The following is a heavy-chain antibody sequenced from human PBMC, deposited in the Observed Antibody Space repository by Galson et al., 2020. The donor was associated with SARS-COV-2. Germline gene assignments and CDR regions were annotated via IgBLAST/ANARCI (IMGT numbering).Heavy chain of an antibody. V-gene: IGHV3-7*01. CDR3: ARDQDGYNDF. CDR2: VKQDGSDR. Sequence: PGGSLRLSCAASGFTFSNYWMSWVRQAPGKGLEWVANVKQDGSDRYYGDSVKGRFTVSSDYAKNSVYLQMNSLRAEDTAVYYCARDQDGYNDFWGQGTLVTVSS. CDR1: GFTFSNYW. J-gene: IGHJ4*03.